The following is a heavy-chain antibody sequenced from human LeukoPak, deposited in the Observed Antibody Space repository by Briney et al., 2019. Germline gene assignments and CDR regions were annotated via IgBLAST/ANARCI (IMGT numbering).Heavy chain of an antibody. CDR2: INPNSGGT. D-gene: IGHD4-23*01. CDR3: ARDVALAATTVVTCWFDP. V-gene: IGHV1-2*02. Sequence: WASVKVSCKASGYTFTGYYMHWVRQAPGQGLEWMGWINPNSGGTNYAQKFQGRVTMTRDTSISTAYMELSRLRSDDTAVYYCARDVALAATTVVTCWFDPWGQGTLVTVSS. CDR1: GYTFTGYY. J-gene: IGHJ5*02.